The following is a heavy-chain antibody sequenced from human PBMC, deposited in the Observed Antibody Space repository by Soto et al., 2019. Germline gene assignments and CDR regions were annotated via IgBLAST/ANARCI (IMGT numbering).Heavy chain of an antibody. D-gene: IGHD3-22*01. CDR1: GYTFTSYA. CDR3: ARDSVISTSRHDLGS. CDR2: INAGNGNT. V-gene: IGHV1-3*01. Sequence: ASVKVSCKASGYTFTSYAMHWVRQAPGQRLEWMGWINAGNGNTKYSQKFQGRVTITRDTSASTAYTELSSLRSEDTAVYYCARDSVISTSRHDLGSWGQGPLVTVSS. J-gene: IGHJ4*02.